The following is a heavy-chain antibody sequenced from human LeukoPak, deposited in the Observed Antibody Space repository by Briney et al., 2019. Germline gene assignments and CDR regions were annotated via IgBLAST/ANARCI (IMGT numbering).Heavy chain of an antibody. D-gene: IGHD3-16*01. CDR3: ARHPWGYGEWDY. CDR2: AKNKINSYTT. CDR1: GFIFSDHY. J-gene: IGHJ4*02. Sequence: GGSLRLSCAASGFIFSDHYMDWVRQAPGKGLEWVGRAKNKINSYTTMYAASVKDRFTISRDDSKNSLYLQMNSLKTEDTAVYYCARHPWGYGEWDYWGQGTLVTVSS. V-gene: IGHV3-72*01.